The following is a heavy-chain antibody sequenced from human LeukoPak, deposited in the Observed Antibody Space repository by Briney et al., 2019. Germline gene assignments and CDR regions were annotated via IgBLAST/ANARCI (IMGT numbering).Heavy chain of an antibody. CDR1: GGSVSSSH. J-gene: IGHJ4*02. D-gene: IGHD3-22*01. V-gene: IGHV4-59*02. CDR3: TRGYYEPFDR. Sequence: KSSETLSLTCTVSGGSVSSSHWNWIRQPPGQGLEWIGKVDSSGSTKYNPSLRSQVTMSLDTSNNQFSLKLRSVTASNTALYYSTRGYYEPFDRWGQGTLVTVSS. CDR2: VDSSGST.